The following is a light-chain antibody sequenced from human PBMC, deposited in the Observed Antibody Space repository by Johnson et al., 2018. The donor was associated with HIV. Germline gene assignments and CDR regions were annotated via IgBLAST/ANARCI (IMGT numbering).Light chain of an antibody. J-gene: IGLJ1*01. V-gene: IGLV1-51*01. CDR1: SSNIGNNY. CDR2: DNN. CDR3: GTWDSSLSAVYV. Sequence: QLVLTQPPSVSAAPGQEVTISCSGSSSNIGNNYVSWYQQLPGTAPKLLIYDNNKRPSGIPDRFSGSKSGTSATLGITGLQTGDEADYYCGTWDSSLSAVYVFGTWTTVTFL.